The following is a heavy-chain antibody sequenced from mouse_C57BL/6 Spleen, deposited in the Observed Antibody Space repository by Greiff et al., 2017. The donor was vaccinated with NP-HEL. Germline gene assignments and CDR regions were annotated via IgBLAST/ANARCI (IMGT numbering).Heavy chain of an antibody. CDR2: IYPGDGDT. J-gene: IGHJ4*01. D-gene: IGHD1-1*01. CDR3: ARGEFITTVARYAMDY. Sequence: QVQLQQSGAELVKPGASVKISCKASGYAFSSYWMNWVKQRPGKGLEWIGQIYPGDGDTNYNGKFKGKATLTADKSSSTAYMQLSSLTSEDSAVYFCARGEFITTVARYAMDYWGQGTSVTVSS. V-gene: IGHV1-80*01. CDR1: GYAFSSYW.